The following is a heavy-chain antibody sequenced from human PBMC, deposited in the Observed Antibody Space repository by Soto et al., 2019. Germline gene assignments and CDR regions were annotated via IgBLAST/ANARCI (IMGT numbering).Heavy chain of an antibody. CDR1: GFTFSNAW. J-gene: IGHJ4*02. CDR3: HVVVVTAGAFDY. V-gene: IGHV3-15*01. Sequence: LRLSFAASGFTFSNAWMSWVRQAPGKGLEWVDRIKSKTDGGTTDYAAPVKGRFTISRDDSKNTLYLQMNSLKTEDTAVYYCHVVVVTAGAFDYWGQGTQVTVSS. CDR2: IKSKTDGGTT. D-gene: IGHD2-21*02.